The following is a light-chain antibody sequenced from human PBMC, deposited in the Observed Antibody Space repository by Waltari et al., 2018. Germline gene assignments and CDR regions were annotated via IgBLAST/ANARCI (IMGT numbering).Light chain of an antibody. CDR1: QSVSTY. V-gene: IGKV3-11*01. J-gene: IGKJ4*01. CDR3: QQRYKWPLT. CDR2: DSS. Sequence: EIVLTQSPATLSLSPGERATLSCRASQSVSTYVAWYQQRPGQPPRLLIYDSSSRATGIPARFSGSWSETDFTLTISSLEPEDFAVYYCQQRYKWPLTFGGGSKVEI.